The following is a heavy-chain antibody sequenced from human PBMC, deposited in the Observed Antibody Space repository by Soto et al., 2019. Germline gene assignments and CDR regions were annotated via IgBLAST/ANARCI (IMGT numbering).Heavy chain of an antibody. J-gene: IGHJ4*02. Sequence: ASVKVSCKASGYTFTSYAMHWVRQAPGQRLEWMGWINAGNGNTKYSQKFQGRVTITRDTSASTAYMELSSLRSEDTAVYYCARPRRYSSGWYHFDYWGQGTLVTVSS. V-gene: IGHV1-3*01. CDR3: ARPRRYSSGWYHFDY. CDR2: INAGNGNT. D-gene: IGHD6-19*01. CDR1: GYTFTSYA.